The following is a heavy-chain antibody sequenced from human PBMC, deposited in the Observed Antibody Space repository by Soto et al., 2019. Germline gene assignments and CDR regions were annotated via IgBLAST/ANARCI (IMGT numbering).Heavy chain of an antibody. CDR2: MRSKVYGGAT. V-gene: IGHV3-49*03. D-gene: IGHD5-12*01. CDR1: GLTFGDYA. CDR3: SREIGDGYNYNAFDI. Sequence: HPGGSLRLSCTASGLTFGDYAMSWFRQAPGKGLEWVGFMRSKVYGGATEYAASVKGRFTMSRDDARNIAYLQMNSLKTEDTALYFCSREIGDGYNYNAFDIWGQGTMVTVSS. J-gene: IGHJ3*02.